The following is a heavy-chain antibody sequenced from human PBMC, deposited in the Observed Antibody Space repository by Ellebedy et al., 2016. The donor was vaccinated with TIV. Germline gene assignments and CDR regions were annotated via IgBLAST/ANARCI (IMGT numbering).Heavy chain of an antibody. CDR3: ARAPPLFGDFGYYYYGMDV. D-gene: IGHD2-21*02. V-gene: IGHV1-18*01. Sequence: ASVKVSCKASGGTFSSYAISWVRQAPGQGLEWMGWISAYNGNTNYAQKLQGRVTMTTDKSTSTAYMELSSLRSEDTAVYYCARAPPLFGDFGYYYYGMDVWGQGTTVTVSS. CDR2: ISAYNGNT. J-gene: IGHJ6*02. CDR1: GGTFSSYA.